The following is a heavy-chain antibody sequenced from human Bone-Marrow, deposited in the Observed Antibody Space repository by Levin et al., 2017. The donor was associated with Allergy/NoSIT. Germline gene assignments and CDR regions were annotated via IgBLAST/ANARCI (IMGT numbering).Heavy chain of an antibody. V-gene: IGHV4-59*01. CDR3: ARGRGSGSYYRGLFDY. CDR2: IYYSGGV. D-gene: IGHD3-10*01. CDR1: GVSISSYY. J-gene: IGHJ4*02. Sequence: SETLSLTCSVSGVSISSYYWSWIRQPPGKGLEWIGYIYYSGGVNYNPSLMGRVTISPGTSKNQFSLKLTSVTAADTAMYYCARGRGSGSYYRGLFDYWGQGAVVTVSS.